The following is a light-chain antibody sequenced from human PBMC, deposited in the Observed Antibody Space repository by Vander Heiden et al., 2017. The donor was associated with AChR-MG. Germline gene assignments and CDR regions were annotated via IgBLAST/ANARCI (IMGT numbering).Light chain of an antibody. CDR3: QQYNNWPPN. J-gene: IGKJ5*01. Sequence: ETVMTQSPATLSVSPGERATLSCRASQGVNSNLAWYQQKPGQAPRLLIYGASTRATGIPARFSGSESGTEFTLTISSLQSEDFAVYYCQQYNNWPPNFGQGTRLEIK. CDR1: QGVNSN. CDR2: GAS. V-gene: IGKV3-15*01.